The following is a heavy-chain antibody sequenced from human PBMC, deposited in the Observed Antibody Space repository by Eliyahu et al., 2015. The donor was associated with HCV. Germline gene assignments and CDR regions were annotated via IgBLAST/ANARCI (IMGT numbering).Heavy chain of an antibody. Sequence: QITLKESGPTLVKATQTLTLTCTFSGFSVTTTEVGVGWIRQPPGEALEWLALVYWDDYKRYSASLKSRLTITKDTSKNQVVLTMTNMDPMDTATYYCAHLPESQTDSEFEDYFDFWGQGTLVTVSS. V-gene: IGHV2-5*02. CDR2: VYWDDYK. J-gene: IGHJ4*02. D-gene: IGHD1-26*01. CDR3: AHLPESQTDSEFEDYFDF. CDR1: GFSVTTTEVG.